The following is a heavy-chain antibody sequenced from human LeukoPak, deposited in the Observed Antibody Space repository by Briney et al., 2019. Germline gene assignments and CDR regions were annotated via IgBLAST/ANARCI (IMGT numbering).Heavy chain of an antibody. CDR1: GYTSTGYY. J-gene: IGHJ4*02. D-gene: IGHD6-19*01. CDR2: INPNSGGT. V-gene: IGHV1-2*02. CDR3: ARGAVAGREYYFDY. Sequence: ASVKVSCKASGYTSTGYYMHWVRQAPGQGLEWMGWINPNSGGTNYAQKFQGRVTMTRDTSISTAYMELSRLRSDDTAVYYCARGAVAGREYYFDYWGQGTLVTVSS.